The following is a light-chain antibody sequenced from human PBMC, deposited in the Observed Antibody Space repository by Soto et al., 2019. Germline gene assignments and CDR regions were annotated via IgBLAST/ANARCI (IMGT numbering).Light chain of an antibody. J-gene: IGKJ1*01. CDR2: GAS. CDR1: QSVSSSY. CDR3: QQYDSSPPLT. Sequence: EIVLTQSPATLSLSPGERATLSCRASQSVSSSYLAWYQQKPGQAPRLLIYGASSRATGIPDRFSGSGSGTDFTLTISRLEPEDFAVYYCQQYDSSPPLTFGQGTKVEIK. V-gene: IGKV3-20*01.